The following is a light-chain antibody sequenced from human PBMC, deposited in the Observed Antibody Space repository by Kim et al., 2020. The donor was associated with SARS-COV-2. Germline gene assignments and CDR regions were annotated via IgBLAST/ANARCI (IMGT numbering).Light chain of an antibody. CDR3: QQYGSSLQT. CDR2: GAS. Sequence: SPGESATLSCRATQSVNNFLAWYQQKRGQAPRLLIYGASRRATGIQDRFSGSGSGTDFTLTISRLEPEDFAVYYCQQYGSSLQTFGQGTKVDIK. CDR1: QSVNNF. V-gene: IGKV3-20*01. J-gene: IGKJ1*01.